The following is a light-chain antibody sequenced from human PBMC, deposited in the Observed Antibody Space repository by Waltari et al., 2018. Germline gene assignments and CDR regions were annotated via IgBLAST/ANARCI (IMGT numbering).Light chain of an antibody. CDR1: QSLVHSDGHTF. V-gene: IGKV2-30*02. Sequence: DVVMTQSPLSLPVTLGQPASISCRSSQSLVHSDGHTFLNWFQDRPGQSPRRLIYKVSNRDFGVPDRFSGSGSGTDFTLKISRVEAEDVGVYYCMQGTHWPPITFGQGTRLEIK. CDR3: MQGTHWPPIT. CDR2: KVS. J-gene: IGKJ5*01.